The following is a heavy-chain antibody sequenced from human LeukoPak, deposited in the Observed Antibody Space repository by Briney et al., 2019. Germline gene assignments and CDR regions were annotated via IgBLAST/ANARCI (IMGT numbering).Heavy chain of an antibody. D-gene: IGHD3-3*01. Sequence: EASVKVSCKASGYTFTSYGISWVRQAPGQGLEWMGWISAYNGNTNYAQKLQGRVTMTTDTSTSTAYMELRSLRSDDTAVYYCARVRIFGVVTIYYYYMDVWGKGTTVTVSS. CDR3: ARVRIFGVVTIYYYYMDV. CDR2: ISAYNGNT. J-gene: IGHJ6*03. V-gene: IGHV1-18*01. CDR1: GYTFTSYG.